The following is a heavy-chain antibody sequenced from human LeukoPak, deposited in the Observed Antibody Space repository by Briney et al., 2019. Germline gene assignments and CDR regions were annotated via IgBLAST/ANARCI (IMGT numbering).Heavy chain of an antibody. V-gene: IGHV3-23*01. CDR2: TSSSDAGT. CDR1: GFTLSTYA. D-gene: IGHD2-21*01. Sequence: GGSLRLSCAASGFTLSTYAMSWVRQTPGKGLEWVAATSSSDAGTYHADSVRGRFTSSRDNSKNTLYLQMNSLRAEDALVYFCAKAPVTSCRGAYCYPFDSWGQGTLVTVSS. J-gene: IGHJ4*02. CDR3: AKAPVTSCRGAYCYPFDS.